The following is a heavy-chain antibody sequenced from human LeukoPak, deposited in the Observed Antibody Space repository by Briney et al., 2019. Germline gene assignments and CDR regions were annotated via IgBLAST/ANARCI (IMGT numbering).Heavy chain of an antibody. CDR3: AKGDDGSGANYFDY. CDR1: GFPFSSYA. CDR2: ISGSAGNT. V-gene: IGHV3-23*01. D-gene: IGHD3-22*01. Sequence: GGSLRLSCAASGFPFSSYAMTWVRQAPGKGLEWVSGISGSAGNTNYADSVKGRFTISRDISKDTLYLQMNSLRADDTAIYYCAKGDDGSGANYFDYWGQGTLVTVSS. J-gene: IGHJ4*02.